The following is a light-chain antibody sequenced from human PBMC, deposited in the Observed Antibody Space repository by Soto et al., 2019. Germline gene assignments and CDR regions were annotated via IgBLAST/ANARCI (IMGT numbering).Light chain of an antibody. J-gene: IGLJ7*01. V-gene: IGLV1-40*01. CDR3: QSYDSSLSGAV. CDR1: SSNIGAGYD. CDR2: GNS. Sequence: QSVLTQPPSVSGAPGQRVTISCTGSSSNIGAGYDVHWYQQLPGTAPKLLIYGNSNRPSGVPYRFSGSNSGTAASLAITGLQAEDEADYYCQSYDSSLSGAVFGGGTQLTVL.